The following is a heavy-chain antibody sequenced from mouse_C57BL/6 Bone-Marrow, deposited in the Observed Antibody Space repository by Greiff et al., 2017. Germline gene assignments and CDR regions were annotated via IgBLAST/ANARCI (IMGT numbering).Heavy chain of an antibody. J-gene: IGHJ3*01. V-gene: IGHV5-15*01. CDR1: GFTFSDYG. D-gene: IGHD2-5*01. CDR2: ISNLAYSI. CDR3: ARPYYSNWGFAY. Sequence: EVHLVESGGGLVQPGGSLKLSCAASGFTFSDYGMAWVRQAPRKGPEWVAFISNLAYSIYYADTVTGRFTISRENAKNTLYLEMSSLRSEDTAMYYCARPYYSNWGFAYWGQGTLVTVSA.